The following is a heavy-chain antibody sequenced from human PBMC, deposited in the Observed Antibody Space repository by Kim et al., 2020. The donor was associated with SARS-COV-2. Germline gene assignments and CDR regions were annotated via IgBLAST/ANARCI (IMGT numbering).Heavy chain of an antibody. CDR2: ISGSGGST. CDR1: GFTFSSYA. D-gene: IGHD4-17*01. CDR3: ANVYGDYGFLDIAEYFQH. V-gene: IGHV3-23*01. J-gene: IGHJ1*01. Sequence: GGSLRLSCAASGFTFSSYAMSWVRQAPGKGLEWVSVISGSGGSTYYADSVKGRFTISRDNSKNTLYLQMNSLRAEDTALYYCANVYGDYGFLDIAEYFQHLGQGTLVSVSS.